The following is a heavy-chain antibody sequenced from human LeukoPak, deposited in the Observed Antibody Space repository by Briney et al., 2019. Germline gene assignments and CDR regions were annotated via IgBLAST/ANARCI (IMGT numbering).Heavy chain of an antibody. CDR2: ISSGGGTI. CDR1: GFTLSSYG. CDR3: ARGRYSGGWYYFDY. V-gene: IGHV3-48*03. J-gene: IGHJ4*02. D-gene: IGHD6-19*01. Sequence: GGSLRLSCAASGFTLSSYGMNWVRQAPGKGLEWISYISSGGGTIYYADSVKGRFTISRDNAKNSLYLQMNSLTAEDTAVYYCARGRYSGGWYYFDYWAQGTLVTVSS.